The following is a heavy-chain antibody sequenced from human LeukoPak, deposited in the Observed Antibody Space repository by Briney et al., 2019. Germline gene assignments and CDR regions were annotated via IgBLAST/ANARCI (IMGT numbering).Heavy chain of an antibody. D-gene: IGHD6-6*01. Sequence: SETLSLTCAVYGGSFSGYYWSWIRQPPWKGLEWIGEINHSGSTNYNPSLKSRVTISVDTSKNQFSLKLSSVTAADTAVYYCARGEKSIAAHWGYFDYWGQGTLVTVSS. V-gene: IGHV4-34*01. CDR1: GGSFSGYY. CDR3: ARGEKSIAAHWGYFDY. CDR2: INHSGST. J-gene: IGHJ4*02.